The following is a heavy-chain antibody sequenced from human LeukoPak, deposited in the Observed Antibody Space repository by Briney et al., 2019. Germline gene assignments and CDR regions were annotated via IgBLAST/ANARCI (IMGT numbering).Heavy chain of an antibody. J-gene: IGHJ4*02. CDR1: GFTFSSYW. Sequence: GGSLRLSCAASGFTFSSYWMSWVRQAPGKGLEWVANIKEDGNEKYYVDYVKGRFTISRDNGKNSLHLQMNSLRAEDTAVYYCARDPYDFWSGFDYWGQGTLVTVSS. CDR3: ARDPYDFWSGFDY. D-gene: IGHD3-3*01. CDR2: IKEDGNEK. V-gene: IGHV3-7*01.